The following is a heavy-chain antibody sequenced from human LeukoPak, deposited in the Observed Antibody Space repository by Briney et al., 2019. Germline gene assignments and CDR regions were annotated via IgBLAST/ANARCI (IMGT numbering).Heavy chain of an antibody. V-gene: IGHV4-34*01. CDR2: INHSGST. Sequence: SETLSLTCAVYGGSFSGYYWSWICQPPGKGLEWVGEINHSGSTNYNPSLKSRVTISVDTSKNQFSLKLSSVTAADTAVYYCARPFGNYYGSGSYNHYGMDVWGKGTTVTVSS. D-gene: IGHD3-10*01. CDR1: GGSFSGYY. J-gene: IGHJ6*04. CDR3: ARPFGNYYGSGSYNHYGMDV.